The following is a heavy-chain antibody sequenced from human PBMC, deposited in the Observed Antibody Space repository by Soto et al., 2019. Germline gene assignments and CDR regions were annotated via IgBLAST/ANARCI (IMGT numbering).Heavy chain of an antibody. D-gene: IGHD6-25*01. Sequence: PGGSLRLSCTASGFTFGDYAMSWFRQAPGKGLEWVGFIRSKAYGGTTEYAASVKGRFTISRDDSKSIAYLQMNSLKTEDTAVYYCTRGVPAAGTLSSHSSYSSGMDVWGQGTTLTVSS. CDR1: GFTFGDYA. V-gene: IGHV3-49*03. CDR2: IRSKAYGGTT. J-gene: IGHJ6*02. CDR3: TRGVPAAGTLSSHSSYSSGMDV.